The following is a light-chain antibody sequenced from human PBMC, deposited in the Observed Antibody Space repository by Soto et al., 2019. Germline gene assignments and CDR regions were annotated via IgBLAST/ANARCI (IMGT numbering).Light chain of an antibody. Sequence: QSALTQPPSASGSPGQSVTISCTGSSSDVGGHNHVSWYQQHPGKAPKLMIYEVSKRPSGVPDRFSGSKSVNTASLTVSGLQAEDEADYYCSSYAGSMTLVFGGGTKVTVL. CDR2: EVS. CDR1: SSDVGGHNH. CDR3: SSYAGSMTLV. V-gene: IGLV2-8*01. J-gene: IGLJ2*01.